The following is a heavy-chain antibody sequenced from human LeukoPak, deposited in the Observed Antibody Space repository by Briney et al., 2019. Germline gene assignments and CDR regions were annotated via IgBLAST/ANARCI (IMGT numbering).Heavy chain of an antibody. CDR1: GFTVSSNY. CDR3: AREALYYDSSVFDY. CDR2: IYSGGST. J-gene: IGHJ4*02. V-gene: IGHV3-66*01. D-gene: IGHD3-22*01. Sequence: GGSLRLSCAASGFTVSSNYMSWVRQAPGKGLEWVSVIYSGGSTYYADSVKGRFTISRDNSKNTLYLQMNSLRAEDTAVYYCAREALYYDSSVFDYWGQGTLVTVSS.